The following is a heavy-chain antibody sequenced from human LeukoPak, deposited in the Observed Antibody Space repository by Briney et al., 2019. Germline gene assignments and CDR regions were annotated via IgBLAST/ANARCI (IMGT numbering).Heavy chain of an antibody. V-gene: IGHV3-23*01. CDR3: AKPYPALAPSAVLDN. D-gene: IGHD3-3*02. CDR1: GFTFSSYD. Sequence: GGSLRLSCAASGFTFSSYDMSWVRQAPGKGLEWVSDISGSGGSIKYADSVKGRFIISRDNSKNTLYLQINTLRTEDAAVYYTAKPYPALAPSAVLDNWGQGTLVTVSS. J-gene: IGHJ4*02. CDR2: ISGSGGSI.